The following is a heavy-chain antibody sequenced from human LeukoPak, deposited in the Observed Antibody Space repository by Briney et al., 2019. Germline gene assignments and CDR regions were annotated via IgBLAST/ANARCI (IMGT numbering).Heavy chain of an antibody. CDR3: ARKGDGYNYGAFDI. Sequence: PSETLSLTCTVSGASISGYYWSWIRQPPGRGLEWIGYIYYSGSTSYNPSLRSRVTILVDTSNNQFSLKLSSVTAADTAVYYCARKGDGYNYGAFDIWGQGTMVTVSS. D-gene: IGHD5-24*01. V-gene: IGHV4-59*01. J-gene: IGHJ3*02. CDR2: IYYSGST. CDR1: GASISGYY.